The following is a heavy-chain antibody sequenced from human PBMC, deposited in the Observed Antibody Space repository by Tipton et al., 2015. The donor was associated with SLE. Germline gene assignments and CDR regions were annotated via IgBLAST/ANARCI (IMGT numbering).Heavy chain of an antibody. CDR2: IKQDGSEK. CDR1: GFTFSSYW. J-gene: IGHJ6*02. D-gene: IGHD6-6*01. CDR3: AREKEYSSSSGSFYYYYYGMDV. V-gene: IGHV3-7*01. Sequence: GSLRLSCAASGFTFSSYWMSWVRQAPGKGLEWVANIKQDGSEKYYVDSVKGRFTISRDNAKNSLYLQMNSLRAEDTAVYYCAREKEYSSSSGSFYYYYYGMDVWGQGTTVTVSS.